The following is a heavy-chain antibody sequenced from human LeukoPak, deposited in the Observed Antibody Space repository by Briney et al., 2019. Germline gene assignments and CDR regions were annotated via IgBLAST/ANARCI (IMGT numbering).Heavy chain of an antibody. J-gene: IGHJ1*01. Sequence: ASVKVSCKASGYTFTSYSISWVRQAPGQGLEWMGWISAYNGNTNYAQKLQGRVTMTTDTSTSTAYMELRSLRSDDTAVYYCARGPLNEQQLVTIYFQHWGQGTLVTVSS. V-gene: IGHV1-18*01. D-gene: IGHD6-13*01. CDR1: GYTFTSYS. CDR3: ARGPLNEQQLVTIYFQH. CDR2: ISAYNGNT.